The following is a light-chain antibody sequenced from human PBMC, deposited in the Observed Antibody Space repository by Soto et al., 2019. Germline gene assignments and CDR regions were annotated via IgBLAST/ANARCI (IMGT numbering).Light chain of an antibody. CDR3: QQYNNSPRT. CDR1: QSVSSN. V-gene: IGKV3-15*01. CDR2: GAS. Sequence: EIVMTQSPATLSVSPGERATLSCRASQSVSSNLAWYQQKHGQAPRILIYGASTRDTGIPARFSGSGSGTEFTLPISSLQSEDFSVYYCQQYNNSPRTFGQGTKVDIK. J-gene: IGKJ1*01.